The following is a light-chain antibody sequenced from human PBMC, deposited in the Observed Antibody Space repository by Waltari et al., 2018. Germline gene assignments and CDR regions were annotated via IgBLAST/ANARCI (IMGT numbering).Light chain of an antibody. Sequence: DIQMTQSPSSVSASVADRVTLTCRASQGISRRLAWYQQKPGKAPKLLIYDASSLHSGVPSRFSGSGSGTDFTLTIRSLQPEDFATYYCQQVNSFPRTFGQGTKVEVK. CDR2: DAS. CDR3: QQVNSFPRT. V-gene: IGKV1-12*01. J-gene: IGKJ1*01. CDR1: QGISRR.